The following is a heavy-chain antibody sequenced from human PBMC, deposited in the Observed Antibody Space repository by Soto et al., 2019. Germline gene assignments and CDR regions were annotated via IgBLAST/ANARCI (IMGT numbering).Heavy chain of an antibody. Sequence: SEPLSLPCTVSVGSISSYYWSWIRQPPGKGLEWIGEIYHSGSTNYNPSLKSRVTISVDKSKNQFSLKLSSVTAADTAVYYCASWGWNYVFDYWGQGTLVTVSS. V-gene: IGHV4-59*12. CDR3: ASWGWNYVFDY. J-gene: IGHJ4*02. CDR1: VGSISSYY. D-gene: IGHD1-7*01. CDR2: IYHSGST.